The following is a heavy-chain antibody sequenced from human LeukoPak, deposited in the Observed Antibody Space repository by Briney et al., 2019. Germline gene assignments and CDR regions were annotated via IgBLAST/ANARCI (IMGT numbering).Heavy chain of an antibody. Sequence: PGGSLRLSCAASGFTFSNAWMSWVRQAPGKGLEWVSAISGSGGGTYYADSVKGRFTISRDNSKYTLSLQMNSLRAEDTAVYYCAKNRDFWSGSDAFDLWGQGTMVTVSS. V-gene: IGHV3-23*01. D-gene: IGHD3-3*01. CDR2: ISGSGGGT. CDR3: AKNRDFWSGSDAFDL. CDR1: GFTFSNAW. J-gene: IGHJ3*01.